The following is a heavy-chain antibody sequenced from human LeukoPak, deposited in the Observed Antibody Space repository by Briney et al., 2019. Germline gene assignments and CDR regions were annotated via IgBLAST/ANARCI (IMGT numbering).Heavy chain of an antibody. V-gene: IGHV3-74*01. CDR3: ARVKDCTNGVCFDVADY. J-gene: IGHJ4*02. CDR2: INSDGSST. CDR1: GFTFSSYW. Sequence: GGSLRLSXAASGFTFSSYWMHWVRQAPGKGLVWVSRINSDGSSTSYADSVKGRFTISRDNAKNTLYLQMNSLRAEDTAVYYCARVKDCTNGVCFDVADYWGQGTLVTVSS. D-gene: IGHD2-8*01.